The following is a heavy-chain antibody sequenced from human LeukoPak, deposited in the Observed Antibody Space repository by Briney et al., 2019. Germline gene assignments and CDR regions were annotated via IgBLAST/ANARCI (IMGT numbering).Heavy chain of an antibody. J-gene: IGHJ3*02. V-gene: IGHV1-69*13. Sequence: ASVKVSCKASGGTFSSYAISWVRQAPGQGLEWMGGIIPIFGAANYAQKFQGRVTITADESTSTAYVELSSLRSEDTAVYYCARSDYGRNDAFDIWGQGTMVTVSS. CDR1: GGTFSSYA. CDR2: IIPIFGAA. D-gene: IGHD4-17*01. CDR3: ARSDYGRNDAFDI.